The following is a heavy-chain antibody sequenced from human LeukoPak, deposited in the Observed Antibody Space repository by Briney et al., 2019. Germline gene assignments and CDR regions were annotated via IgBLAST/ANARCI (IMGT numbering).Heavy chain of an antibody. CDR1: GFSFSTYW. J-gene: IGHJ4*02. CDR3: ARDKIVGPTILDS. CDR2: IKEDGSEI. Sequence: GGSLRLSCVASGFSFSTYWMSWVRQAPGKGLEWVANIKEDGSEIYYVDSVKGRLTISRDNAKNSLYLQMNSLRAEDTAVYYCARDKIVGPTILDSWGQGTLVTVSS. D-gene: IGHD1-26*01. V-gene: IGHV3-7*01.